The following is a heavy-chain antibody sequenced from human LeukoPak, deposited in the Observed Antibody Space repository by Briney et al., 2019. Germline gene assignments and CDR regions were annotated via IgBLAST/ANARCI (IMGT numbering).Heavy chain of an antibody. CDR1: GFTFSIYA. CDR2: ISGSGGST. D-gene: IGHD3-10*01. CDR3: AKDYYGSGSYVDY. V-gene: IGHV3-23*01. Sequence: GGSLRLSCAASGFTFSIYAMSWVRQAPGKGLEWVSAISGSGGSTYYADSVKGRFTISSDNSKNTLYLQMNSLRAEDTAVYYCAKDYYGSGSYVDYWGQGTLVTVSS. J-gene: IGHJ4*02.